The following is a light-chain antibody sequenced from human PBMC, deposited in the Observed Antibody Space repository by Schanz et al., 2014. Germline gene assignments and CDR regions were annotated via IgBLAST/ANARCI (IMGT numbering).Light chain of an antibody. CDR2: GAS. Sequence: EIVLTQSPGTLSLSPGERATLSCRASQSVARSYLAWYQQKPGQAPRLLIYGASRRATGIPDRFSGSGSETDFTLTISRLEPEDFAVYYCQQYGSPPLTFGPGTTVDIK. CDR1: QSVARSY. CDR3: QQYGSPPLT. J-gene: IGKJ3*01. V-gene: IGKV3-20*01.